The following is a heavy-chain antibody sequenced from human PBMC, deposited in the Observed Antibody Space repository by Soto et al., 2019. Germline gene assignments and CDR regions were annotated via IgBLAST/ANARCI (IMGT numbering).Heavy chain of an antibody. V-gene: IGHV1-18*01. J-gene: IGHJ4*02. CDR2: ISAYNDNT. Sequence: ASVKVSCKASGYTFTSYGISWVRQAPGQGLQWMGWISAYNDNTNYAQKLQGRVTMTTDTSTSTAYMELRSLRSDDTAVYYCAKVVSSGWAPLNWGQGTLVTVSS. CDR1: GYTFTSYG. D-gene: IGHD6-19*01. CDR3: AKVVSSGWAPLN.